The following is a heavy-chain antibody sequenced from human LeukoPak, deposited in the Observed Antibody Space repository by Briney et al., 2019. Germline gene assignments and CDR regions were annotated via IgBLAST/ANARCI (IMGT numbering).Heavy chain of an antibody. V-gene: IGHV4-34*01. CDR2: INQSGST. CDR1: GGSFSGYY. CDR3: ARGNRIQLWSMDV. J-gene: IGHJ6*03. D-gene: IGHD5-18*01. Sequence: SETLSLTCAVYGGSFSGYYWSWIRQPPGKGLEWIGEINQSGSTNCNPSLKSRVTISVDTSKNQFSLKLSSVTAADTAVYYCARGNRIQLWSMDVWGKGTTVTVSS.